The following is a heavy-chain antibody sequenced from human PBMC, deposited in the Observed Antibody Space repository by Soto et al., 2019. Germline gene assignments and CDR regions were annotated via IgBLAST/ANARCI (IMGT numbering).Heavy chain of an antibody. CDR2: INHSGST. D-gene: IGHD3-9*01. J-gene: IGHJ4*02. CDR1: GGSVSGYY. V-gene: IGHV4-34*01. CDR3: ARWYYDILTGYSAVFDY. Sequence: SETLSLTCAVYGGSVSGYYWSWIRQPPGKGLEWIGEINHSGSTNYNPSLKSRVTISVDTSKNQFSLKLSSVTAADTAVYYCARWYYDILTGYSAVFDYWGQGTLVTVSS.